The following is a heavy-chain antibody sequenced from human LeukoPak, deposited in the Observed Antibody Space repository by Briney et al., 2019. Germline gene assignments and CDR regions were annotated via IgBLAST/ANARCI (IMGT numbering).Heavy chain of an antibody. Sequence: SETLSLTCTVSGGSISSYYWSWIRPPPGKGLEWIGYIYYSGSTNYNPSLKSRVTISVDTSKNQFSLKLSSVTAADTAVYYCARHSPYGDYVDYWGQGTLVTVSS. CDR3: ARHSPYGDYVDY. J-gene: IGHJ4*02. D-gene: IGHD4-17*01. CDR1: GGSISSYY. V-gene: IGHV4-59*08. CDR2: IYYSGST.